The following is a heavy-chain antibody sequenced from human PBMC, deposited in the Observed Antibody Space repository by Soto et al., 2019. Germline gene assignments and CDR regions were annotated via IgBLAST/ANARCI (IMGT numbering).Heavy chain of an antibody. J-gene: IGHJ4*02. V-gene: IGHV1-2*02. CDR1: GYTFTGYY. CDR2: INPNSGGT. D-gene: IGHD2-2*02. CDR3: ERDHRIVVVPDAINY. Sequence: ASVKVSCKASGYTFTGYYMHWVRQAPGQGLEWMGWINPNSGGTNYAQKFQGRVTMTRDTSISTAYMELSRLRSDDTAVYYCERDHRIVVVPDAINYWGQGTLVTVYS.